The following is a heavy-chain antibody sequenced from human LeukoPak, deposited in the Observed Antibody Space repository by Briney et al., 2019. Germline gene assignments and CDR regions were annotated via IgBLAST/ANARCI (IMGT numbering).Heavy chain of an antibody. CDR1: GGSISSHY. D-gene: IGHD2/OR15-2a*01. CDR2: IFSSGST. Sequence: SETLSLTCTVSGGSISSHYWSWIRQPPGKGLEWIGYIFSSGSTSYNPSLKSRVTISLDTSKNQFSLKVTSVTAADTAMYYCARAPSLYYFDSWGQGTLVTVSS. CDR3: ARAPSLYYFDS. J-gene: IGHJ4*02. V-gene: IGHV4-59*11.